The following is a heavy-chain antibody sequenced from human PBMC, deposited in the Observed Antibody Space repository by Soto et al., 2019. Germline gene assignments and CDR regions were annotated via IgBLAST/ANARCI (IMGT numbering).Heavy chain of an antibody. Sequence: QVPLVRSGDEVKKPGASVKVSCKASGYTFTSYDINWVRQATGQGLEWMGWMNPNSGYTGHAQKFQGRVTMTRDTSTSTAYMELSSLRSEDTAVYYCARVFGSIDYWGQGTLVTVSS. V-gene: IGHV1-8*01. CDR1: GYTFTSYD. CDR2: MNPNSGYT. CDR3: ARVFGSIDY. J-gene: IGHJ4*02. D-gene: IGHD2-21*01.